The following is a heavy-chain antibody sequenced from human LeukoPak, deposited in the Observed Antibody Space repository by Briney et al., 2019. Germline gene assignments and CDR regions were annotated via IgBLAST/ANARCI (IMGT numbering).Heavy chain of an antibody. Sequence: GGSLGLSCAASGFMAGGAFRSGARQAPGKGLKWVSVIYSDGSTYYADSVKGRFTISRDNSKNTLDLQMTGLRAEDTAVYYCARERGRGRDSPWFDYWGQGTLVTVSS. CDR2: IYSDGST. D-gene: IGHD1-26*01. CDR3: ARERGRGRDSPWFDY. CDR1: GFMAGGAF. J-gene: IGHJ4*02. V-gene: IGHV3-53*01.